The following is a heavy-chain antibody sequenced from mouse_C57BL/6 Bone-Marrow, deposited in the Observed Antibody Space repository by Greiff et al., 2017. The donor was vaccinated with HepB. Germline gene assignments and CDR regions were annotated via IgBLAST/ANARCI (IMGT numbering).Heavy chain of an antibody. CDR1: GYTFTDYY. J-gene: IGHJ3*01. Sequence: VQLKESGPVLVKPGASVKMSCKASGYTFTDYYMNWVKQSHGKSLEWIGVINPYNGGTSYNQKFKGKATLTVDKSSSTAYMELNSLTSEDSAVYYCAGMVTRGFAYWGQGTLVTVSA. CDR3: AGMVTRGFAY. D-gene: IGHD2-2*01. V-gene: IGHV1-19*01. CDR2: INPYNGGT.